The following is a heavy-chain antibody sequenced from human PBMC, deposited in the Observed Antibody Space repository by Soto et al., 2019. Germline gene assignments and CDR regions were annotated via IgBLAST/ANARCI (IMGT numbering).Heavy chain of an antibody. CDR2: ISAYNGNT. CDR1: GYTFPSYG. CDR3: ARDLPPPDY. V-gene: IGHV1-18*01. Sequence: QVQLVQSGAEVKQPGASVKVSCKASGYTFPSYGISWVRQAPGQGLEWMGWISAYNGNTNYAQTLQGRVTMTTDTSTSTDYMELRSLRSDDTALYYCARDLPPPDYWCQGTLVTVSS. J-gene: IGHJ4*02.